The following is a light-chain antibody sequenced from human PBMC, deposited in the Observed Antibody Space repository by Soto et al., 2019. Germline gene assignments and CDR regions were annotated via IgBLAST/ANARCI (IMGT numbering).Light chain of an antibody. Sequence: QSALTQPASVSGSPGQSITISCTGTSSDVGGYNYVSWYQQHPGKAPKLMIYDVSNRPSGVSNRFSGSKSGNTASLTISGLQAEDEADYYCSSYTSSRTKVFGTGT. CDR3: SSYTSSRTKV. J-gene: IGLJ1*01. CDR1: SSDVGGYNY. CDR2: DVS. V-gene: IGLV2-14*01.